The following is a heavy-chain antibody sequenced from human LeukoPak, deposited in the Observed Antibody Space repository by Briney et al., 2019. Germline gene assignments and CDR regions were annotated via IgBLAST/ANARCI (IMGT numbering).Heavy chain of an antibody. CDR3: ARSAPVVVVAATLPIYYYYYYMDV. CDR2: INPNSGGT. J-gene: IGHJ6*03. Sequence: ASVKVSCKASGYTFTGYYMHWVRQAPGQGLEWMGWINPNSGGTNYAQKFQGRVTMTRNTSISTAYMELSSLRSEDTAVYYCARSAPVVVVAATLPIYYYYYYMDVWGKGTTVTISS. V-gene: IGHV1-2*02. D-gene: IGHD2-15*01. CDR1: GYTFTGYY.